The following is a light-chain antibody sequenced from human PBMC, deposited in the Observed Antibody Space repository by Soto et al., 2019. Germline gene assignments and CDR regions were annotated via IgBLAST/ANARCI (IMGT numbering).Light chain of an antibody. J-gene: IGLJ1*01. CDR1: SSDVGYYNY. V-gene: IGLV2-11*01. Sequence: QSALTQPRSVSGSPGQSVTISCTGTSSDVGYYNYVSWYQQHPGTAPKLVIYDVTMRPSGVPDRFSGSKSGNTASLTISGLQAEDEADYYCCSYAGTYTFYVFGTGTKVTVL. CDR3: CSYAGTYTFYV. CDR2: DVT.